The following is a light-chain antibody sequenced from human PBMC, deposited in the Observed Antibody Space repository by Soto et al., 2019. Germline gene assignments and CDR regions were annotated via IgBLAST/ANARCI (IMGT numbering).Light chain of an antibody. J-gene: IGKJ1*01. CDR2: GAS. Sequence: IVLTQSPATLSLSLGNRATLSCRASQNISNYLIWYHQKPGQAPRLLIYGASSRATGIPDRFSGSGSGTDFTLTISRLEPEDFAVYYCQQYGSSPRTFGQGTKVDIK. CDR1: QNISNY. V-gene: IGKV3-20*01. CDR3: QQYGSSPRT.